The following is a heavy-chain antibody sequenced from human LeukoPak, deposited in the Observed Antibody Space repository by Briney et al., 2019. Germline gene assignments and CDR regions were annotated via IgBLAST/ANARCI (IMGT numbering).Heavy chain of an antibody. CDR2: IHYSGNT. CDR3: ARGDDYNGSGSYGAFDI. CDR1: GGSISNGDYY. Sequence: PSQTLSLTCTVSGGSISNGDYYWGWIRQPPGKGLEYIGYIHYSGNTYYNPSLSSRVTISVDTSNNQFSLKLSSVTAADTAVYYCARGDDYNGSGSYGAFDIWGQGTMVTVSS. J-gene: IGHJ3*02. V-gene: IGHV4-30-4*01. D-gene: IGHD3-10*01.